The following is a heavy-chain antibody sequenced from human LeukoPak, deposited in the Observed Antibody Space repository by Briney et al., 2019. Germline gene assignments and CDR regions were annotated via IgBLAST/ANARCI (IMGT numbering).Heavy chain of an antibody. J-gene: IGHJ4*02. CDR3: ARDLSGVTGYTYGRGIDY. Sequence: GGSLRLSCAASGFTFSSCWMSWVRQAPGKGLEWVANIKKDGSEKYYVDAVKGRFTISRDNAKSSLYLQMNSLRAEDTAIYYCARDLSGVTGYTYGRGIDYWGQGTLVTVSS. D-gene: IGHD5-18*01. CDR2: IKKDGSEK. CDR1: GFTFSSCW. V-gene: IGHV3-7*01.